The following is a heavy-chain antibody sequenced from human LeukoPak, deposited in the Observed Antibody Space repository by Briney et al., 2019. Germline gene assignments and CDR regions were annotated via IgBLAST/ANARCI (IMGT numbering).Heavy chain of an antibody. V-gene: IGHV4-34*01. CDR3: ARSIQLWSPPDY. Sequence: PSETLSLTCAVYGGSFSGYYWSWIRQPPGKGLEWIGEINHSGSTNYNPSLKSRVTISVDTSKNQFSLKLSSVTAADTAVYYCARSIQLWSPPDYWGQGTLVTVSS. D-gene: IGHD5-18*01. J-gene: IGHJ4*02. CDR2: INHSGST. CDR1: GGSFSGYY.